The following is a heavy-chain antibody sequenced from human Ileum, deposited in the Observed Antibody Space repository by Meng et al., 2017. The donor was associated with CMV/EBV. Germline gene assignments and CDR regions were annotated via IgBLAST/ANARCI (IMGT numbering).Heavy chain of an antibody. V-gene: IGHV4-30-4*08. D-gene: IGHD4-23*01. CDR1: RGASSSGDYH. Sequence: HTHVARPGQGTPCHTPSLTFIVSRGASSSGDYHWSRIRQPPGKGLELIGYIYYRGSTYYHPSLKSRLTISLDTSKNQFSLKLSSVTAANTGVYYCARQTYGGNSREYYFDYWGQGTLVTVSS. CDR3: ARQTYGGNSREYYFDY. CDR2: IYYRGST. J-gene: IGHJ4*02.